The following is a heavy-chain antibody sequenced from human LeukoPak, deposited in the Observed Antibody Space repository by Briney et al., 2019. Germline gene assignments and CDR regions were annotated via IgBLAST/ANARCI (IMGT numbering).Heavy chain of an antibody. CDR2: IYHSGST. V-gene: IGHV4-4*02. D-gene: IGHD6-13*01. CDR1: GDSISSTNW. CDR3: ARDRAAAGTPNWFDP. Sequence: PSGTLSLTCAVSGDSISSTNWWTWVRQPPGKGLEWIGEIYHSGSTNYNPSLKSRVTISVDKSKNQFSLKLSSVTAADTAVYYCARDRAAAGTPNWFDPWGQGTLVTVSS. J-gene: IGHJ5*02.